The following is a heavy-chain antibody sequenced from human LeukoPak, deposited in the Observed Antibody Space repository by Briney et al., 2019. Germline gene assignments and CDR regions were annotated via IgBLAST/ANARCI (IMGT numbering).Heavy chain of an antibody. CDR1: GLSFGSYG. CDR2: ISSSSSAI. J-gene: IGHJ4*02. Sequence: GGSLRLSCAASGLSFGSYGMHWVRQAPGKGLEWVSYISSSSSAIYYADSVKGRFTIARDNAKNSLYLQMNSLRAEDTAVYYCARGACSTTSCLDYWGQGTLATVSS. CDR3: ARGACSTTSCLDY. V-gene: IGHV3-48*01. D-gene: IGHD2-2*01.